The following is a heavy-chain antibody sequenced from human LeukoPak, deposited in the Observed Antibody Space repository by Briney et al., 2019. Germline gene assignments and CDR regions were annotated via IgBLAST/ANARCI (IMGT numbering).Heavy chain of an antibody. CDR1: GFTFSSYW. Sequence: GGSPRLSCAASGFTFSSYWMHWVRQAPGKGLVWVSHINSDGSTTNYADSVKGRFTISRDNAKNTLYLQMNSLRAEDTAVYYCARGIGSGWYLDWGQGTLVTVSS. CDR3: ARGIGSGWYLD. V-gene: IGHV3-74*01. CDR2: INSDGSTT. D-gene: IGHD6-19*01. J-gene: IGHJ4*02.